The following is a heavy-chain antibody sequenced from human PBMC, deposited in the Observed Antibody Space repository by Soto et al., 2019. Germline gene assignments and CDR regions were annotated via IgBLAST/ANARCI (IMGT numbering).Heavy chain of an antibody. D-gene: IGHD3-3*01. V-gene: IGHV3-23*01. CDR3: AKVPTGEMATIFQAFDI. CDR2: ISHSGGST. J-gene: IGHJ3*02. CDR1: GFTFSSYA. Sequence: ELQLLESGGGLVQPGGSLRLSCAASGFTFSSYAMTWVRQAPGKGLEWVSSISHSGGSTYYADSVKGRFTISRDNSKNTLYLQMSSLRGEDTALYYCAKVPTGEMATIFQAFDIWGQGTMVTVSS.